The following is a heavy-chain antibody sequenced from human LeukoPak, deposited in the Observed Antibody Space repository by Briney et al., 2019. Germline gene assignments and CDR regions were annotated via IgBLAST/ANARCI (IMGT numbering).Heavy chain of an antibody. CDR3: ARVVGSGWDHDAFDI. CDR2: INWNGGST. CDR1: GFTFDDYG. D-gene: IGHD6-19*01. J-gene: IGHJ3*02. Sequence: GGPLSLSCAASGFTFDDYGMSWVRQAPGKGLEWVSGINWNGGSTGYADSVKGRFTISRGNARNSLYLQMNSLRAEDTALYYCARVVGSGWDHDAFDIWGQGTMVTVSS. V-gene: IGHV3-20*04.